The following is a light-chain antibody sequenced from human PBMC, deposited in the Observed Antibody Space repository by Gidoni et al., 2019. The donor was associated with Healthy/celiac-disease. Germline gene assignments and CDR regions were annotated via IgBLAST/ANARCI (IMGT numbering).Light chain of an antibody. V-gene: IGKV2-28*01. Sequence: DTVMTQSTLPLSVTPGEPASISCRSSQSLLHSNGYSYLDWYLQKPGQSPQLLIYLGSNRASGVPDRFSGSRSGTDFTLKISRVEADDVVVYYCMQALQTPEYTFGQGTKLEIK. CDR1: QSLLHSNGYSY. CDR3: MQALQTPEYT. J-gene: IGKJ2*01. CDR2: LGS.